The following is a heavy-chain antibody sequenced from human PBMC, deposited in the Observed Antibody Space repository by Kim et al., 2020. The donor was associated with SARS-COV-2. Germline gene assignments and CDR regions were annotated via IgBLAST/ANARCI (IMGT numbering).Heavy chain of an antibody. D-gene: IGHD3-22*01. V-gene: IGHV3-30*04. CDR2: ISYDGSNK. Sequence: GGSLRLSCAASGFTFSSYAMHWVRQAPGKGLEWVAVISYDGSNKYYADSVKGRFTISRDNSKNTLYLQMNSLRAEDTAVYYCARAIAYYDSSGYYPGAFDIWGQGTMVTVSS. J-gene: IGHJ3*02. CDR3: ARAIAYYDSSGYYPGAFDI. CDR1: GFTFSSYA.